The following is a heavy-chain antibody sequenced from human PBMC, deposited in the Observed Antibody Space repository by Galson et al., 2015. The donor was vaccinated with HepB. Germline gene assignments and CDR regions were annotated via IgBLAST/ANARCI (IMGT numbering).Heavy chain of an antibody. CDR3: VRVAVDTTIFRGYWYFDL. J-gene: IGHJ2*01. Sequence: SLRLSCAASGFTFSYYAMSWVRQAPGKGLEWISAITPSGDNTYSADSMKGRFTISRDNAENSVFLQMDSLRDEDTAVYYCVRVAVDTTIFRGYWYFDLWGRGTLDTVSS. D-gene: IGHD5-18*01. V-gene: IGHV3-23*01. CDR2: ITPSGDNT. CDR1: GFTFSYYA.